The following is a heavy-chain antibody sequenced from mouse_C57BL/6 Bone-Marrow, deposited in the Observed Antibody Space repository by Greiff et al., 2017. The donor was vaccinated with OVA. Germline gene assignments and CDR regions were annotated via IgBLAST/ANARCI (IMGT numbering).Heavy chain of an antibody. CDR2: ISYDGSN. CDR1: GYSITSGYY. Sequence: EVKLMESGPGLVKPSQSLSLTCSVTGYSITSGYYWNWIRQFPGNKLEWMGYISYDGSNNYNPSLKNRISITRDTSKNQFFLKLNSVTTEDTATYYCASQTHWGQGTTLTVSS. V-gene: IGHV3-6*01. CDR3: ASQTH. J-gene: IGHJ2*01.